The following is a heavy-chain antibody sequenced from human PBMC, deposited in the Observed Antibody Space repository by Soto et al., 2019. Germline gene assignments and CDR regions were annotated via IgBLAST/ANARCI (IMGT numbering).Heavy chain of an antibody. D-gene: IGHD5-12*01. CDR1: GFSLSSTRVA. J-gene: IGHJ4*02. V-gene: IGHV2-5*02. CDR3: AHSVVACLEYYCDH. Sequence: QITLKESGPTLVKPTQTLTLTCTFSGFSLSSTRVAVGWIRQPPGKALEWLALIYWDDDKRYSPFLKSRLTITNDPSKYPLVLTRTHMDPVDTATYYCAHSVVACLEYYCDHWGQGTLVPVSS. CDR2: IYWDDDK.